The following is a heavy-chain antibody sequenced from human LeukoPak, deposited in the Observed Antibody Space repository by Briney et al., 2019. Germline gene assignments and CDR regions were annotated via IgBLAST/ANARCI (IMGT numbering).Heavy chain of an antibody. CDR3: ARLSQIVPIDY. V-gene: IGHV4-34*01. J-gene: IGHJ4*02. Sequence: PSETLSLTCAVYGASFIGYYWSWIRQPPGKGLEWIGEINHSGSTNYNPSLKSRVTISVDTSKNQFSLKLSSVTAADTAVYYCARLSQIVPIDYWGQGTLVTVSS. CDR2: INHSGST. D-gene: IGHD2-8*01. CDR1: GASFIGYY.